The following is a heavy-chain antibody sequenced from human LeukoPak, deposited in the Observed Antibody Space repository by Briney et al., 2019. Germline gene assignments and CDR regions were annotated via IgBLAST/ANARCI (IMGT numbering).Heavy chain of an antibody. D-gene: IGHD3-22*01. CDR1: GFTFSSYA. Sequence: GGSLRLSCAASGFTFSSYAMSWVRQAPGKGLEWVSGISGSGDNTYYADSVKGQFTISRDNSKNTLYVRVNSLGTEDTAAYYCAKGSYYDSSGSFYFDYWGQGTLVTVSS. V-gene: IGHV3-23*01. CDR3: AKGSYYDSSGSFYFDY. J-gene: IGHJ4*02. CDR2: ISGSGDNT.